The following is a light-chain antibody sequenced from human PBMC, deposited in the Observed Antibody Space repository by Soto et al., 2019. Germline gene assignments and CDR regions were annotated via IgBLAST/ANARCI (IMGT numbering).Light chain of an antibody. J-gene: IGKJ1*01. CDR2: GAS. CDR3: QQYGSSPPWT. Sequence: EIVLTQSPGTLSLSPGERATLSCRASQSVSSSFLAGYQQKPGQAPRLLIYGASSRATGIPDRFSGSGSRTDFTLTISSLEPEDLAVYYCQQYGSSPPWTFGQGTKVEI. CDR1: QSVSSSF. V-gene: IGKV3-20*01.